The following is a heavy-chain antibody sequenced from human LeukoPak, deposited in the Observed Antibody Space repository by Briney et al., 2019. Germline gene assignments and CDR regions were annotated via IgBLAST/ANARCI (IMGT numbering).Heavy chain of an antibody. J-gene: IGHJ5*02. V-gene: IGHV4-30-4*01. Sequence: SETLSLTCTVSGGSISSGDYYWSWIRQPPGKGLEWIGYIYYSGSTYYNPSLKSRVTISVDTSKNQFSLKLSSVTAADTAVYYCARDRDILTGYYTGGWFDPWGQGILVTVSS. D-gene: IGHD3-9*01. CDR1: GGSISSGDYY. CDR2: IYYSGST. CDR3: ARDRDILTGYYTGGWFDP.